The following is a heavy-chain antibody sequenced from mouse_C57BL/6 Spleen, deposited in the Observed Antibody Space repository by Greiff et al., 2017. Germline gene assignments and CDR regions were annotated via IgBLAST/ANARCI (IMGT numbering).Heavy chain of an antibody. CDR3: ARYYDGYYPDY. J-gene: IGHJ2*01. V-gene: IGHV1-54*01. CDR1: GYAFTNYL. D-gene: IGHD2-3*01. CDR2: INPGSGGT. Sequence: QVQLQPSGAELVRPGTSVKVSCKASGYAFTNYLIEWVKQRPGQGLEWIGVINPGSGGTNYNEKFKGKATLTADKSSSTAYMQLSSLTSEDSAVYFCARYYDGYYPDYWGQGTTLTVSS.